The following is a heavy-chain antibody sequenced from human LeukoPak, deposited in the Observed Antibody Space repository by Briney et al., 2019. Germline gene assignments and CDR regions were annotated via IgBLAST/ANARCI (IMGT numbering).Heavy chain of an antibody. Sequence: PGGFLRLSCAASGFTFSSYGMHWVRQAPGKGLEWVAFIRYDGSNKYYADSVKGRYTISRDNSKNTLYLQMNSLRAEDTAVYYCAKPYDFWSGYYDYWGQGTLVTVSS. D-gene: IGHD3-3*01. V-gene: IGHV3-30*02. CDR2: IRYDGSNK. CDR3: AKPYDFWSGYYDY. J-gene: IGHJ4*02. CDR1: GFTFSSYG.